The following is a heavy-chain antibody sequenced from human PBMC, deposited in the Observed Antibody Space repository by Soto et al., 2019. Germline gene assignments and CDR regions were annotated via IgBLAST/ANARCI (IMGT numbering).Heavy chain of an antibody. CDR3: AKDLGKGVGYDGSDYFDY. Sequence: GGSLRLSCTASGFTFSSYAMSWVRQAPGKGLEWVSAISGSGGSTYYADSVKGRFTISRDNSKNTLYLQMNSLRAEDTAVYYCAKDLGKGVGYDGSDYFDYWGQGTLVTVSS. D-gene: IGHD3-10*01. CDR1: GFTFSSYA. J-gene: IGHJ4*02. CDR2: ISGSGGST. V-gene: IGHV3-23*01.